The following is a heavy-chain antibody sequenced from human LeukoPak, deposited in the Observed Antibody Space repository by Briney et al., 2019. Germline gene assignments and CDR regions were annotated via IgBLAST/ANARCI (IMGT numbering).Heavy chain of an antibody. J-gene: IGHJ4*02. D-gene: IGHD3-10*01. CDR3: ARQITMVRGVIIDPYYFDY. CDR1: AGSISSSSYY. CDR2: SYYSGGT. V-gene: IGHV4-39*01. Sequence: SETLSLTCTVSAGSISSSSYYWGWIRQPPGKGLEWIGSSYYSGGTYYNPSLKSRVTISVDTSKNQFSLKLSSVTAADTAVYYCARQITMVRGVIIDPYYFDYWGQGTLVTVSS.